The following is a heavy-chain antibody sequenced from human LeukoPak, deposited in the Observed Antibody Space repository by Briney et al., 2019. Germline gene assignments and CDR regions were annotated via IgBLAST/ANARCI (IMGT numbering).Heavy chain of an antibody. CDR1: GYTFTSYA. J-gene: IGHJ5*02. V-gene: IGHV1-18*01. CDR2: ISAYNGNT. Sequence: GASVKVSCKASGYTFTSYAMNWVRQAPGQGLEWMGWISAYNGNTNYAQKLQGRVTMTTDTSTSTAYMELRSLRSDDTAVYYCARARGPNSSGWYGNWFDPWGQGTLVTVSS. D-gene: IGHD6-19*01. CDR3: ARARGPNSSGWYGNWFDP.